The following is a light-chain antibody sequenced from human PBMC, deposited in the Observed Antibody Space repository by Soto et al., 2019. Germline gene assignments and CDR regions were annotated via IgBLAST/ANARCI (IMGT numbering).Light chain of an antibody. CDR3: QPYIRWPLT. CDR1: QDVSSN. Sequence: MVVTQSPATLSGSPGERATLSCRASQDVSSNLAWYQQKPGQAPSLLIYGASTRATGTPARFSGSGSGTEFTLTISSMQSEDYAVSFCQPYIRWPLTFVGGTKVDIK. CDR2: GAS. V-gene: IGKV3-15*01. J-gene: IGKJ4*01.